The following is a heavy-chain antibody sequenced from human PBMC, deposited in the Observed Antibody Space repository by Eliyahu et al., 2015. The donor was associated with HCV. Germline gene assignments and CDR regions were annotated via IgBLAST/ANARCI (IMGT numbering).Heavy chain of an antibody. CDR1: GDSIRSKNSY. J-gene: IGHJ3*02. Sequence: QLQLQESGPGLVKPSETLSLTCIVSGDSIRSKNSYWGWIRQPPGKGLEWIGSISYSGSTYYNPSLKSRVTVSVDTSKNHFSLKLTSVTAADTAVYYCARPLAYGDNSFSAFEIWGQGAMVTVSS. V-gene: IGHV4-39*01. D-gene: IGHD4-23*01. CDR2: ISYSGST. CDR3: ARPLAYGDNSFSAFEI.